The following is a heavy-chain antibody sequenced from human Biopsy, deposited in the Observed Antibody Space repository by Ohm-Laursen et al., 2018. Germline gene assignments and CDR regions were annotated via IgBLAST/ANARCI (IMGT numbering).Heavy chain of an antibody. CDR3: ARIPILVVPAAIVYRHRRHLQGLDV. CDR1: GFSLNTRGMS. CDR2: IDWDGAK. Sequence: PTQTLTLTCTLSGFSLNTRGMSVTWILQPPGKALEWLARIDWDGAKFYNGSLKTRLTISKDTSENHVVLTLSDVDPVDTATYYCARIPILVVPAAIVYRHRRHLQGLDVWGQGTTVIVSS. V-gene: IGHV2-70*16. J-gene: IGHJ6*02. D-gene: IGHD2-2*02.